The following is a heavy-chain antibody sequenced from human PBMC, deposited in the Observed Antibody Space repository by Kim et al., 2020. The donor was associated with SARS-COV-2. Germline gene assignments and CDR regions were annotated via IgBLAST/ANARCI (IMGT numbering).Heavy chain of an antibody. CDR2: IYYSGST. V-gene: IGHV4-39*01. CDR3: ARHPDWGWGRTTYYYYVMDV. Sequence: SETLSLTCTVSGGSISSSSYYWGWIRQPPGKGLEWIGSIYYSGSTYYNPSLKSRVTISVDTSKNQFSLKLSSVTAADTAVYYCARHPDWGWGRTTYYYYVMDVWGQGTTLTVSS. D-gene: IGHD7-27*01. CDR1: GGSISSSSYY. J-gene: IGHJ6*02.